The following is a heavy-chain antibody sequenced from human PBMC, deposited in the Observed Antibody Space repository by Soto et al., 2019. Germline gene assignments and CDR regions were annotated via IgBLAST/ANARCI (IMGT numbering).Heavy chain of an antibody. CDR2: IYYSGTT. D-gene: IGHD3-3*01. Sequence: QLRESGPGLVKPSQTLSLTCTVSGTPINSADFYWTWIRQPPGKGLEWIGYIYYSGTTFHNPSLRSRISMSVDTSKNQYSLRLNSVTAAHTAVYYCARGYDFAGFSPYGLDVWGQGTTVTVSS. V-gene: IGHV4-30-4*01. CDR3: ARGYDFAGFSPYGLDV. CDR1: GTPINSADFY. J-gene: IGHJ6*02.